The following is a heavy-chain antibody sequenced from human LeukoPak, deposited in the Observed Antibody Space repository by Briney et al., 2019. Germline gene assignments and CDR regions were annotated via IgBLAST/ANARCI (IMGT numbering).Heavy chain of an antibody. J-gene: IGHJ1*01. Sequence: ASEALSLTCAVYGGSFSGYYWSWIRQAPGKGLEWVSSIDYDGGSGHYADSVKGRFTISRDNSNNTLFLHLNSLRGEDTAVYYCTRNSGWYGLSWGQGTLVTVSS. CDR2: IDYDGGSG. V-gene: IGHV3-53*01. D-gene: IGHD6-19*01. CDR1: GGSFSGYY. CDR3: TRNSGWYGLS.